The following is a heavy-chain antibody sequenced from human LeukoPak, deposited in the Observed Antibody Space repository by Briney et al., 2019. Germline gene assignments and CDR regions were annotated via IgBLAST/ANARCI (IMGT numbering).Heavy chain of an antibody. CDR1: GGSISSYY. CDR3: AREPLQAGGFDF. D-gene: IGHD3-16*01. CDR2: IYCSGST. J-gene: IGHJ4*02. Sequence: PSETLSLTCTVSGGSISSYYWSWIRQPPGKGLEWIGYIYCSGSTNYNPSLKSRVTISVDTSKNQFSMKLSSVTAADTAVYYCAREPLQAGGFDFWGQGTLVSVSS. V-gene: IGHV4-59*12.